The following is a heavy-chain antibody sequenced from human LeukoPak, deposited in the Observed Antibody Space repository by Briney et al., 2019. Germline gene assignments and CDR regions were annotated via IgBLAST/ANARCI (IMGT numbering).Heavy chain of an antibody. CDR2: ISSRSSTI. CDR3: TTDPHCSGGSCYGGY. V-gene: IGHV3-48*04. Sequence: GGSLRLSCAASGFTFSSYGMHWVRQAPGKGLEWVSYISSRSSTIYYADSVKGRFTISRENARNSLYLQMNSLKTEDTAVYYCTTDPHCSGGSCYGGYWGQGTLVTVSS. J-gene: IGHJ4*02. CDR1: GFTFSSYG. D-gene: IGHD2-15*01.